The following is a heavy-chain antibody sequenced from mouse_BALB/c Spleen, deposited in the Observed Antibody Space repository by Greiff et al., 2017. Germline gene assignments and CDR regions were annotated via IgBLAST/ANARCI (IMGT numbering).Heavy chain of an antibody. CDR2: ISYSGST. D-gene: IGHD2-1*01. CDR3: ARYGGNYPWFAY. Sequence: EVHLVESGPSLVKPSQTLSLTCSVTGDSITSCYWNWIRKFPGNKLEYMGYISYSGSTYYNPSLKSRISITRDTSKNQYYLQLNSVTTEDTATYYCARYGGNYPWFAYWGQGTLVTVS. CDR1: GDSITSCY. J-gene: IGHJ3*01. V-gene: IGHV3-8*02.